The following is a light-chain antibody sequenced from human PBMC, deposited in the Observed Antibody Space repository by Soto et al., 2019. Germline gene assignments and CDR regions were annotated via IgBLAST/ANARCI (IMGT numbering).Light chain of an antibody. Sequence: EIVLTQSPGTLSLSPGERATLSCSASQSVSSNYFAWYQQKPGQPPRVLIYAASIRATGIPYRFSGSGSGTDFSLTISRLEPEDFAVYYCHQYDNTPQTFGQGTKVDIK. CDR1: QSVSSNY. CDR2: AAS. V-gene: IGKV3-20*01. J-gene: IGKJ2*01. CDR3: HQYDNTPQT.